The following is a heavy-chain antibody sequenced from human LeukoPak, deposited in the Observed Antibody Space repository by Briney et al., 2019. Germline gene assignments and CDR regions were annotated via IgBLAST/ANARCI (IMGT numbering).Heavy chain of an antibody. J-gene: IGHJ4*02. CDR2: ISYDESNA. CDR3: AKSSPPPLRY. V-gene: IGHV3-30*04. Sequence: PGGSLRLSCAASGFTFSSYAMHWVRQAPGKGLEWVALISYDESNAFYADSVKGRFTISRDNSKNTLYLQMNSLRAEDTAVYYCAKSSPPPLRYWGQGTLVTVSS. CDR1: GFTFSSYA.